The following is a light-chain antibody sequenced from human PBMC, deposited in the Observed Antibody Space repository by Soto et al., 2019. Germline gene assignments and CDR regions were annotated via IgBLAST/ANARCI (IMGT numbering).Light chain of an antibody. Sequence: EIVLTQSPGTLSLSPGERATLSCRASQSVSSSYLAWYQQKPGQAPRLLIYGASSRATGIPDRFSGSGSGTDFTLTISRLEPEDFAVYYCQQYGSSPNTFXQGTKADIK. J-gene: IGKJ2*01. CDR2: GAS. V-gene: IGKV3-20*01. CDR1: QSVSSSY. CDR3: QQYGSSPNT.